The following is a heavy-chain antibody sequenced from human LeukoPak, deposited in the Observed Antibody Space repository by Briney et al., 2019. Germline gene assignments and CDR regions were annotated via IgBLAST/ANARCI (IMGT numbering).Heavy chain of an antibody. Sequence: GSSVKVSCKASGGTFSSYAISWVRQAPGQGLEWMGRIIPILGIANYAQKFQGRVTITADKSTSTAYMELSSLRSEDTAVYYCASCYYDSSGSFQHWGQGTLVTVSS. J-gene: IGHJ1*01. V-gene: IGHV1-69*04. CDR2: IIPILGIA. CDR1: GGTFSSYA. D-gene: IGHD3-22*01. CDR3: ASCYYDSSGSFQH.